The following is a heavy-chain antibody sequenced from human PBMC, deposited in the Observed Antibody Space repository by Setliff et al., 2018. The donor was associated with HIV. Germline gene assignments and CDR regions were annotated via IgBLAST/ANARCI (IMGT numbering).Heavy chain of an antibody. V-gene: IGHV4-59*08. CDR2: IYTSGST. Sequence: SETLSLTCTVSGDSISGYYWSWIRQPPGKGLEWIGYIYTSGSTNYNPSLKSRVTILVDSSRNQFSLRLSSVTAADTAVYYCARHRYYDILFDPWGQGTLVTVSS. J-gene: IGHJ5*02. CDR1: GDSISGYY. CDR3: ARHRYYDILFDP. D-gene: IGHD3-9*01.